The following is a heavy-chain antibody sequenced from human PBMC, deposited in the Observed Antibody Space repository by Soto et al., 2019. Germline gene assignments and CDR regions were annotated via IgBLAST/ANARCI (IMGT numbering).Heavy chain of an antibody. CDR3: AGKSIAARRDPFGLYYFDY. CDR2: TRKKANSYTT. D-gene: IGHD6-6*01. V-gene: IGHV3-72*01. J-gene: IGHJ4*02. Sequence: GGSLRLSCAASGFTFSDHYMDWVRQAPGKGLEWVGRTRKKANSYTTEYAASVKGRFTISRDNSKNTLYLQMNSLRAEDTAVYYCAGKSIAARRDPFGLYYFDYWGQGTLVTVSS. CDR1: GFTFSDHY.